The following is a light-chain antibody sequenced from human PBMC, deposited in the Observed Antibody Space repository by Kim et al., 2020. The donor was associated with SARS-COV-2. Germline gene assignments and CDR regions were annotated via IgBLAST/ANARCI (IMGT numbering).Light chain of an antibody. V-gene: IGKV1-5*03. CDR2: AAS. Sequence: DIQMTQSPSTLSASVGDRVTITCRASQSISNWLAWYQQKPGKAPKLLIYAASALESGVPSRFSGSGSGTEFTLTISSLQPDDFATYYCQQYDKYGTFGQGTKVDIK. CDR3: QQYDKYGT. CDR1: QSISNW. J-gene: IGKJ1*01.